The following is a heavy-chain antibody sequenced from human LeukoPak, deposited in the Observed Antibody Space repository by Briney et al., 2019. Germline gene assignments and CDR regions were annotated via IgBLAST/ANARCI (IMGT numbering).Heavy chain of an antibody. V-gene: IGHV4-31*03. CDR1: GGSISSGGYY. CDR2: IYYSGST. J-gene: IGHJ6*02. D-gene: IGHD5-12*01. CDR3: ARDYGYSGYDYHYYYGMDV. Sequence: SETLSLTCTVSGGSISSGGYYWSWIRQHPGKGLEWIGYIYYSGSTYYNPSLKSRVTISVDTSKNQFSLKLSSVTAADTAVYYCARDYGYSGYDYHYYYGMDVWGQGTTVTVSS.